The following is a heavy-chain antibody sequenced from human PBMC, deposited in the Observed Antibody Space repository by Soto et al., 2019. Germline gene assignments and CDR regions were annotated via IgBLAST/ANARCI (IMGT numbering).Heavy chain of an antibody. CDR1: GFTFSSYG. D-gene: IGHD3-10*01. Sequence: GGSLRLSCAASGFTFSSYGMHWVRQAPGKGLEWVAVIWYDGSNKYYADSVKGRFTISRDNSKNTLYLQMNSLRAEDTAVYYCARDPRILWFGELSLWWVDYWGQGTLVTVSS. V-gene: IGHV3-33*01. CDR3: ARDPRILWFGELSLWWVDY. J-gene: IGHJ4*02. CDR2: IWYDGSNK.